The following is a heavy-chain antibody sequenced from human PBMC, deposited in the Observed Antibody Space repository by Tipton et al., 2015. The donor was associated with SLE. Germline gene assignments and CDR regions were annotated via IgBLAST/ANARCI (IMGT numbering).Heavy chain of an antibody. V-gene: IGHV4-59*01. CDR1: GGSISNYY. Sequence: TLSLTCTVSGGSISNYYWSWIRQPPGKGLERIGCVYYSGSTNYKPSLRSRATISVDTSKNQFSLKLSSVTAADTAVYYCARDRRFGEQAHYGTDVWGQGTTVTVSS. D-gene: IGHD3-10*01. CDR3: ARDRRFGEQAHYGTDV. CDR2: VYYSGST. J-gene: IGHJ6*02.